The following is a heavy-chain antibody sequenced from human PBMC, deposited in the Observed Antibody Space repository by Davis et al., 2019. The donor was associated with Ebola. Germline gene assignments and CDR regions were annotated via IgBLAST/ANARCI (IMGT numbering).Heavy chain of an antibody. CDR1: GYTFNTYY. Sequence: ASVKVSCKASGYTFNTYYIHWVRQAPGQRLEWMGIIKPGSGTTSYAQKFQGRVTMTRDTSTSTVYLEMSSLRSEDTAVYYCARDSLRRDSPGDFDYWGQGTLVTVSS. J-gene: IGHJ4*02. CDR3: ARDSLRRDSPGDFDY. V-gene: IGHV1-46*02. D-gene: IGHD2-21*01. CDR2: IKPGSGTT.